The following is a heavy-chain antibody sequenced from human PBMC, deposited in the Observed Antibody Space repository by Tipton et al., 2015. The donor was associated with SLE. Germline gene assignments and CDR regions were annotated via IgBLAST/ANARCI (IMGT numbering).Heavy chain of an antibody. J-gene: IGHJ3*02. V-gene: IGHV3-11*05. CDR1: GFTFSSYA. CDR2: ISSRSSYT. D-gene: IGHD3-3*01. CDR3: AREDPAITIFGVVMDHDAFDI. Sequence: SLRLSCAASGFTFSSYAMSWVRQAPGKGLEWVSYISSRSSYTKYADSVKGRFTISRDNAKKSLYLQMNSLRAEDTAVYYCAREDPAITIFGVVMDHDAFDIWGQGTIVTVSS.